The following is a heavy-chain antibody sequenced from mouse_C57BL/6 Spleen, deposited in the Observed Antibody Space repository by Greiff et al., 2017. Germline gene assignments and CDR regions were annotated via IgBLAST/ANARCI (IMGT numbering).Heavy chain of an antibody. CDR3: ARRYYGSSYGFAY. CDR1: GYTFTSYW. Sequence: QVQLQQPGAELVRPGSSVKLSCKASGYTFTSYWMDWVKQRPGQGLEWIGNIYPSASETHYNQKFKDKATLTVDKSSSTAYMQLSSLTSEDSAVXYCARRYYGSSYGFAYWGQGTLVTVSA. CDR2: IYPSASET. V-gene: IGHV1-61*01. J-gene: IGHJ3*01. D-gene: IGHD1-1*01.